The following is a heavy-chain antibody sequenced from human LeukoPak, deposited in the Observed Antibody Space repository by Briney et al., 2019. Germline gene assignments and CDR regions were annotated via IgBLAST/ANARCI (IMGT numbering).Heavy chain of an antibody. Sequence: GGSLRLFCAASGFTFSIYWMHWVRQAPGKGLVWVSRISSEGSSTTYADSVKGRFTISRDNSKNTLYLQMNNLRADDTAVYYCAKKGQADDYGKPDWGQGTLVTVSS. J-gene: IGHJ4*02. CDR1: GFTFSIYW. CDR3: AKKGQADDYGKPD. V-gene: IGHV3-74*01. D-gene: IGHD4-17*01. CDR2: ISSEGSST.